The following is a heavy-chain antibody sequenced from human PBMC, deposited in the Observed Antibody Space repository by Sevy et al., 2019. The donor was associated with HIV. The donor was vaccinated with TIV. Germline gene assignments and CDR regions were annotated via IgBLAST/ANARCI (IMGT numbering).Heavy chain of an antibody. D-gene: IGHD3-9*01. CDR2: INPNSGGT. Sequence: ASVKVSCKASGYTFTGYYMHWVRQAPGQGLEWMGWINPNSGGTNYAQKFQGTVTMTRDTSISTAYMELSRLRSDDTAVYYCAKGPMVDEILTGSSAFDIWGQGTMVTVSS. CDR1: GYTFTGYY. CDR3: AKGPMVDEILTGSSAFDI. J-gene: IGHJ3*02. V-gene: IGHV1-2*02.